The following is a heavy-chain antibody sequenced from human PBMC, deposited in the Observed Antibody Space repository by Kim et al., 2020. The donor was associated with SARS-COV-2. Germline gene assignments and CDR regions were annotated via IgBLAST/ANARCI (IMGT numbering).Heavy chain of an antibody. Sequence: ADSVKGRFTTSRDNAKNSLYLKMNSLRAEDTAVYYCARDFMATREYGMDVWGQGTTVTVSS. J-gene: IGHJ6*02. CDR3: ARDFMATREYGMDV. D-gene: IGHD5-12*01. V-gene: IGHV3-21*01.